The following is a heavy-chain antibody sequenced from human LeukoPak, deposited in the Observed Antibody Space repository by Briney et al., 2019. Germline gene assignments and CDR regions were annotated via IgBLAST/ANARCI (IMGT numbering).Heavy chain of an antibody. CDR1: GYSFTSYW. CDR3: ARVIDSSGYYYQFDY. V-gene: IGHV5-51*01. J-gene: IGHJ4*02. Sequence: GESLKISCKGSGYSFTSYWIGWVRRMPGKGLEWMGIIYPGDSDTRYSPSFQGQVTISADKSISTAYLQWSSLKASDTAMYYCARVIDSSGYYYQFDYWGQGTLVAVSS. D-gene: IGHD3-22*01. CDR2: IYPGDSDT.